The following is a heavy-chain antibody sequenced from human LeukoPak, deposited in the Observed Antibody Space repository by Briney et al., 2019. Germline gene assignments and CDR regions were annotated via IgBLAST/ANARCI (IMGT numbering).Heavy chain of an antibody. J-gene: IGHJ6*02. CDR1: GFTFSSYA. CDR2: ISGSGGST. D-gene: IGHD5-12*01. CDR3: AKDRVVATITANYYYYGMDV. V-gene: IGHV3-23*01. Sequence: PGGSLRLSCAASGFTFSSYAMSWVRQAPGKGLEWVSAISGSGGSTYYADSVKGRFTISRDNSKNTLYLQMNSLRAEDTAVYYCAKDRVVATITANYYYYGMDVWGQGTTVTVSS.